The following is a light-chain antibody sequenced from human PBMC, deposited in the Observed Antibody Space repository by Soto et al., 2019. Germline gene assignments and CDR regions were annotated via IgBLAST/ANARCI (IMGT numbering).Light chain of an antibody. V-gene: IGLV2-23*02. CDR1: SSVVGSYNL. J-gene: IGLJ2*01. CDR3: SSYTSSNTLI. Sequence: QPALTQPASVSGSPGQSITISCTGTSSVVGSYNLVSWYQQRPGKAPKLMIYEVSKRPSGVSTRFSGSKSGNTASLTISGLQAVDEADYFCSSYTSSNTLIFGGGTKVTVL. CDR2: EVS.